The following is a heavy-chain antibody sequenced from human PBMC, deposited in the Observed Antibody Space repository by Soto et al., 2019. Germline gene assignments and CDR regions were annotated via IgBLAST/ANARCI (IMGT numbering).Heavy chain of an antibody. J-gene: IGHJ4*02. V-gene: IGHV3-21*01. CDR2: ISSSTSYI. CDR3: ARDRRDGYNFDY. Sequence: EVQLVESGGGLVKPGGSLRLSCAASGFTFSSYSMNWVRQAPGKGLEWVSSISSSTSYIYYADSVQGRFTISRDNAKNSLYLQMNSLRAGDTAVYYCARDRRDGYNFDYWGQGTLVTVSS. D-gene: IGHD5-12*01. CDR1: GFTFSSYS.